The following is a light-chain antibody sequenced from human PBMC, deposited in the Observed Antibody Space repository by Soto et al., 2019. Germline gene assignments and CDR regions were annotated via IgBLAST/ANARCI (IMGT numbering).Light chain of an antibody. V-gene: IGLV2-14*01. CDR3: TSYTNSDTEV. CDR1: SSDVGGYDY. J-gene: IGLJ1*01. Sequence: QSALTQPASVSGSPGQSITISCAGTSSDVGGYDYVSWYQQHPGKAPKLMIYDVSNRPPGVSNRFSGSKSGNTASLTISGLQAEDEADYYCTSYTNSDTEVFGTGTKVTV. CDR2: DVS.